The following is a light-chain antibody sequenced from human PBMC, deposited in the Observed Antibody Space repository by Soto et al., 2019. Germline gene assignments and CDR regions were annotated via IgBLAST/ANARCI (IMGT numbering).Light chain of an antibody. J-gene: IGLJ1*01. Sequence: QSALAQPASVSGSPGQSITISCTGTSSDGGGYNYVSWYQQHPGKAPKLMIYDVSNPPSGVSNRFSGSKSGNTASLTISGLQAEDEADYYCSSYTSSSTLFYVFGTGTKVTVL. CDR1: SSDGGGYNY. CDR3: SSYTSSSTLFYV. V-gene: IGLV2-14*01. CDR2: DVS.